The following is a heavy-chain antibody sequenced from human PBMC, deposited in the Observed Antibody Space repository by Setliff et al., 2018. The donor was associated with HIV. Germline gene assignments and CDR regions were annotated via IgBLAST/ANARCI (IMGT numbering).Heavy chain of an antibody. J-gene: IGHJ5*02. CDR2: INPNTGNP. CDR3: ARAPYCTNGVCPRYNWFDP. D-gene: IGHD2-8*01. Sequence: ASVKVSCKASGYSLTSYSINWVRQAPGQGLEWMGYINPNTGNPTYAQGFTGRFVFSVDTPVSTAYLQISSLKAEDTAVYYCARAPYCTNGVCPRYNWFDPWGQGTLVTVSS. V-gene: IGHV7-4-1*02. CDR1: GYSLTSYS.